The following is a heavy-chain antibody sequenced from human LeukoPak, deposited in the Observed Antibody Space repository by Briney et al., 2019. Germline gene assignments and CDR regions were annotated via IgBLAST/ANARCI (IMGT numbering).Heavy chain of an antibody. Sequence: SVKVSCKASGYTFSSYAISWVRQAPGQGLEWMGGIIPIFGTANYAQKFQGRVTITTDESTSTAYMELSSLRSEDTAVYYCARARDSSGWLHDAFDIWGQGTMVTVSS. CDR3: ARARDSSGWLHDAFDI. CDR2: IIPIFGTA. J-gene: IGHJ3*02. D-gene: IGHD3-22*01. V-gene: IGHV1-69*05. CDR1: GYTFSSYA.